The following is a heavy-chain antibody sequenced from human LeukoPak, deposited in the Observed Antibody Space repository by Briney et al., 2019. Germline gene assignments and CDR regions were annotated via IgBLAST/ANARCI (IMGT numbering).Heavy chain of an antibody. Sequence: SETLSLTCAVSGDSLSSHYWSWIRQPAGKELEWIGRIDMRGNTAKNPSLRSRVTISLDNSRNQVSLSLSAVAAAGTAAYYLAQGYFSDTSDRSNWFDPWGPGTLVTVSS. CDR3: AQGYFSDTSDRSNWFDP. D-gene: IGHD3-22*01. V-gene: IGHV4-4*07. CDR1: GDSLSSHY. CDR2: IDMRGNT. J-gene: IGHJ5*02.